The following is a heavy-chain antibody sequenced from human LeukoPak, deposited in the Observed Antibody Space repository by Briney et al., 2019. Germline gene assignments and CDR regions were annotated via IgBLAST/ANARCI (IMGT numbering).Heavy chain of an antibody. CDR2: ISGSGGST. CDR3: AKDRPSRGVPGYYYYGMDV. CDR1: GFTFSSYA. Sequence: GGSLRLSCAAPGFTFSSYAMSWVRQAPGKGLEWVSAISGSGGSTYYADSVKGRFTISRDNSKNTLYLQMNSLRAEDTAVYYCAKDRPSRGVPGYYYYGMDVWGQGTTVTVSS. D-gene: IGHD2-2*01. V-gene: IGHV3-23*01. J-gene: IGHJ6*02.